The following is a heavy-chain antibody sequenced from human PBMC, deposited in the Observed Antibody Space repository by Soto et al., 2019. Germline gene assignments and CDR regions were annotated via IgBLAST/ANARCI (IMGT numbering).Heavy chain of an antibody. CDR3: AKDDDILTGYAIDY. V-gene: IGHV3-23*01. CDR2: ISGSGGST. J-gene: IGHJ4*02. D-gene: IGHD3-9*01. CDR1: GFTFSSYA. Sequence: AGGSLRLSCAASGFTFSSYAMSWVRQAPGKGLEWVSAISGSGGSTYYADSVKGRFTISRDNSKNTLYLQMNSLRAEDTAVYYCAKDDDILTGYAIDYWGQGTLVTV.